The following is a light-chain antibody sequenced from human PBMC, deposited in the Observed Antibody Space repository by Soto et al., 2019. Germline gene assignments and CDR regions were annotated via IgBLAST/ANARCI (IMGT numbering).Light chain of an antibody. CDR3: SSSAGYNNVV. Sequence: QSALTQPPSASGSPGQSVAISCTGTSNDIGGYNYVSWYQQRPGKAPKLMIYEVARRPSGVPDRFSGSKSGNTASLTVSGLQAEDEADYYCSSSAGYNNVVFGGGTKLTGL. CDR1: SNDIGGYNY. J-gene: IGLJ2*01. V-gene: IGLV2-8*01. CDR2: EVA.